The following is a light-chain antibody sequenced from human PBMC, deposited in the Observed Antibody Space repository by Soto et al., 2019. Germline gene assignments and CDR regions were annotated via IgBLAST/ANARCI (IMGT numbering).Light chain of an antibody. J-gene: IGKJ2*01. V-gene: IGKV3-20*01. Sequence: EIVLTQSPDTLSLSPGERATLSCRASQSVSSSFLAWYQQKPGQAPRLLIYATSSRATGIPDRFSGSVSGTDFTLTIGSLEPEDFAVYYCQQFGSSPPRYTFGQGTKLEIK. CDR3: QQFGSSPPRYT. CDR2: ATS. CDR1: QSVSSSF.